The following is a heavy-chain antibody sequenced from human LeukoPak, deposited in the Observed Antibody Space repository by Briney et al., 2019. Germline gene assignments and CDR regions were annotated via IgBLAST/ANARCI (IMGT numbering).Heavy chain of an antibody. CDR2: IKSKTDGGTT. CDR1: GFTFSSYT. J-gene: IGHJ4*02. Sequence: GGSLRLSCAASGFTFSSYTMSWVRQAPGKGLEWVGRIKSKTDGGTTDYAAPVEGRFTMSRDDSKNTLYLEMNSLKTEDTAVYYCTTYVCSGGSCYYFDNWGQGTLVTVSS. V-gene: IGHV3-15*01. D-gene: IGHD2-15*01. CDR3: TTYVCSGGSCYYFDN.